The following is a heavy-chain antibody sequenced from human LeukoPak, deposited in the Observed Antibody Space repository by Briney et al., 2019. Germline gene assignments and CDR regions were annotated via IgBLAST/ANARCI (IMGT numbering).Heavy chain of an antibody. D-gene: IGHD1-26*01. J-gene: IGHJ4*02. V-gene: IGHV1-2*02. CDR1: EYTFTGYY. Sequence: ASVKVSCKASEYTFTGYYMHWVRQAPGQGLEWMGWINPNSGGTNYAQKFQGRVTMTRDTSISTAYMELSRLRSDDTAVYYCARVERFGATVDYWGQGTLVTVSS. CDR3: ARVERFGATVDY. CDR2: INPNSGGT.